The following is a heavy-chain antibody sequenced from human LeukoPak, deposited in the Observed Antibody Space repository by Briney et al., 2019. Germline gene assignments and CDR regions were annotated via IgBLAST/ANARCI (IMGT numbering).Heavy chain of an antibody. Sequence: PSETLSLTCTVSGGSISTDNCYWGWIRQPPGKGLEWIGSIYYNGNTYYNPSLKSRVTISVDTSKNQFSLKLSSVTAADTAVYYCARLKRFLEWSNDRRYYYMDVWGKGTTVTVSS. D-gene: IGHD3-3*01. CDR1: GGSISTDNCY. J-gene: IGHJ6*03. V-gene: IGHV4-39*07. CDR2: IYYNGNT. CDR3: ARLKRFLEWSNDRRYYYMDV.